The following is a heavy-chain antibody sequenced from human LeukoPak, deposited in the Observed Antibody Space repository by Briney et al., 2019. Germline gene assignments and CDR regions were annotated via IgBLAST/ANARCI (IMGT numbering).Heavy chain of an antibody. V-gene: IGHV3-30*18. CDR3: AKDLSDWEYYYYGMDV. D-gene: IGHD3/OR15-3a*01. CDR2: ISYDGSNK. J-gene: IGHJ6*02. Sequence: GGSLRLSCTASGFTFSSYGMHWVRQAPGKGLEWVAVISYDGSNKYYADSVKGRFTISRDNSRNTLYLQMNSLRAEDTAVYYCAKDLSDWEYYYYGMDVWGQGTLVTVSS. CDR1: GFTFSSYG.